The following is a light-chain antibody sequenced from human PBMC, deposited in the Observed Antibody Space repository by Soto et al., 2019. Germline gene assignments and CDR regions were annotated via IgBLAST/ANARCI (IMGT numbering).Light chain of an antibody. V-gene: IGKV3D-15*01. Sequence: EIVMRQSQATLSVSPGQRATLSCRASQSVRTTVAWYQQKPGQAPRLLIYDASNRATGIPARFSGSGSGTEFTLTISSLQSEDFAVYNCQQYNKWPRTFGQGTKVDIK. CDR2: DAS. J-gene: IGKJ2*01. CDR3: QQYNKWPRT. CDR1: QSVRTT.